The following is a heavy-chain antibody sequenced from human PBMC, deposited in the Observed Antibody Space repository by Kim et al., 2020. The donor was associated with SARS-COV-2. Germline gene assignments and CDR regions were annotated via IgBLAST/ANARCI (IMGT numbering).Heavy chain of an antibody. Sequence: NPSIKSRVTISGDPSKSPFSLQLSSVPAADTAVYYCAREWKQLLSPTDVWGQGTTVTVSS. V-gene: IGHV4-4*07. D-gene: IGHD2-2*01. CDR3: AREWKQLLSPTDV. J-gene: IGHJ6*02.